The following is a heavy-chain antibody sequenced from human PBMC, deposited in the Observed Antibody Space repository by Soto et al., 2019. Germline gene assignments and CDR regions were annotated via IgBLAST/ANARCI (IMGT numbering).Heavy chain of an antibody. Sequence: SETLSLTCAVNGGSFSGLYWNWIRQPPGKGLEWIGDINYSGSTYYNPSLKSRVTISVDTSKSQFSLKLSSVTAADTAVYYCARGGVDTLFYFDYWGQGTLVTVSS. D-gene: IGHD5-18*01. CDR1: GGSFSGLY. V-gene: IGHV4-34*09. CDR2: INYSGST. J-gene: IGHJ4*02. CDR3: ARGGVDTLFYFDY.